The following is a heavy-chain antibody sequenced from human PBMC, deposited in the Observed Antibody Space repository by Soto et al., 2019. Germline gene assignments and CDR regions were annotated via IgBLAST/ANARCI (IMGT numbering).Heavy chain of an antibody. V-gene: IGHV3-30*18. CDR2: ISYDGSNK. CDR1: GFTFSSYG. CDR3: AKGDPLYYYDSSGYSSGHDY. Sequence: QVQLVESGGGVVQPGRSLTLSCAASGFTFSSYGMHWVRQAPGKGLEWVAVISYDGSNKYYADSVKGRFTISRDNSKNTLYLQMNSPRAEDTAVYYCAKGDPLYYYDSSGYSSGHDYWGQGTLVTVSS. D-gene: IGHD3-22*01. J-gene: IGHJ4*02.